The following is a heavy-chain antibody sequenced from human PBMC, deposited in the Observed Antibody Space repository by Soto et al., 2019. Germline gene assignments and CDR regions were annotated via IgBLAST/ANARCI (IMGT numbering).Heavy chain of an antibody. CDR2: SRNKANSYTT. V-gene: IGHV3-72*01. Sequence: EVHLVESGGDLVQPGGSLRLSCAASGFTFSDYYMDWVRQAPGKGLEWVGRSRNKANSYTTEYAASVKGRFTISRDDSQNSLFLQMNSLKTDDTAVYYCARGTRYSSNWYNDYWGHGTLVTVSS. J-gene: IGHJ4*01. D-gene: IGHD6-13*01. CDR3: ARGTRYSSNWYNDY. CDR1: GFTFSDYY.